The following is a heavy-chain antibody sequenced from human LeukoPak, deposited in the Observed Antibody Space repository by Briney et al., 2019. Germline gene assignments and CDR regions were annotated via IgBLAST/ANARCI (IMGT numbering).Heavy chain of an antibody. J-gene: IGHJ4*02. Sequence: SETLSLTCTVSGGSISSSNYYWGWIRQPPGKGLEWIGSIYYSGSTYYNPSLKSRVTISVDTSKNQFSLKLSSVTAADTAVYYCARGSRSSDYWGQGTLVTVSS. CDR1: GGSISSSNYY. CDR2: IYYSGST. V-gene: IGHV4-39*07. CDR3: ARGSRSSDY.